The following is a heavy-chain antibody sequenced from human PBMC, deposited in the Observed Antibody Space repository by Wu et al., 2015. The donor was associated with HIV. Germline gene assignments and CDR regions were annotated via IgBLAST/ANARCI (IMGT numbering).Heavy chain of an antibody. D-gene: IGHD3-22*01. CDR1: GYTFTSYG. J-gene: IGHJ6*02. V-gene: IGHV1-18*01. Sequence: QVQLVQSGAEVKKPGASVKVSCKASGYTFTSYGISWVRQAPGQGLEWMGWISAYNGNTNYAQKLQGRVTMTTDTSTSTAYMELRSLRSDDTAVYYCARERPERYYDSSGYYYDYYYYGMDVWGQGTTVTVSS. CDR2: ISAYNGNT. CDR3: ARERPERYYDSSGYYYDYYYYGMDV.